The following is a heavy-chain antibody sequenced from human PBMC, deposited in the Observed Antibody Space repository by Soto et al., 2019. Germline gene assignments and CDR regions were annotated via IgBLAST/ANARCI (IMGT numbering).Heavy chain of an antibody. CDR3: TKSSGGSSSVGMDY. D-gene: IGHD6-6*01. CDR1: GFIFKNYA. V-gene: IGHV3-30*04. Sequence: PGGSLRLSCAVSGFIFKNYALNWVRQAPGKGLEWVASITRDGYNKYYADSVKGRFTISRDNSRDTLSLQMTALTIEDSSVYYCTKSSGGSSSVGMDYWGQGTRVTVSS. J-gene: IGHJ4*02. CDR2: ITRDGYNK.